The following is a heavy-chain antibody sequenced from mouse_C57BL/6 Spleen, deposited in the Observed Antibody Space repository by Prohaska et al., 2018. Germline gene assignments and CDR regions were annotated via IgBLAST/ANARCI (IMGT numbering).Heavy chain of an antibody. CDR3: ARSRGYFDY. J-gene: IGHJ2*01. V-gene: IGHV1-82*01. CDR2: IYPGDGDT. Sequence: PGASVKISCKASGYAFSSSWMNWVKQRPGKGLEWIGRIYPGDGDTNYNGKFKGKATLTADKSSSTAYMQLSGLTSEDSAVYFCARSRGYFDYWGQGTTLTVSS. CDR1: GYAFSSSW.